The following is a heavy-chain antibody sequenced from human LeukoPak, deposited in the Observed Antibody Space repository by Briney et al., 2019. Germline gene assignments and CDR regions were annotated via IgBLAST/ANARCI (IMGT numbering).Heavy chain of an antibody. CDR1: GYSISSGYY. J-gene: IGHJ4*02. Sequence: SETLSLTCAVSGYSISSGYYWGWIRQPPGKGLEWIGSIYHSGSTYYNPSLKSRVTISVDTSKNQFSLKLSSVTAADTAVYYCATEPTVRGVIRYYFDYWGQGTLVTVSS. CDR3: ATEPTVRGVIRYYFDY. CDR2: IYHSGST. D-gene: IGHD3-10*01. V-gene: IGHV4-38-2*02.